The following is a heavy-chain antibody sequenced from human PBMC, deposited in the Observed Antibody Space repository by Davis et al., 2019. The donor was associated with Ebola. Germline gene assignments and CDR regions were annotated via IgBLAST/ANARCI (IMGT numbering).Heavy chain of an antibody. CDR2: IYPGDSDT. D-gene: IGHD6-19*01. CDR3: ARRFYWYSSGWYGNAFDI. Sequence: GESLKISCKGSGYSFTSYWIGWVRQMPGKGLEWMGIIYPGDSDTRYSPSFQGQVTISADKSISTAYLQWSSLKASDTAMYYCARRFYWYSSGWYGNAFDIWGQGTMVTVSS. V-gene: IGHV5-51*01. CDR1: GYSFTSYW. J-gene: IGHJ3*02.